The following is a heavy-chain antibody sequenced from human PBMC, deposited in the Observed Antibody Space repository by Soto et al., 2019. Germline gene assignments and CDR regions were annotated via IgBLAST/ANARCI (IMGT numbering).Heavy chain of an antibody. CDR1: GGSISSSSYY. Sequence: QLQLQESGPGLVKPSETLSLTCTVSGGSISSSSYYWGWIRQPPGKGLEWIGSIYYSGSTYYNPSLKSRVPIYVDTSKNQFSLKLSSVTAADTAVYYCARLVVVPAAMHYWGQGTLVTVSS. CDR3: ARLVVVPAAMHY. D-gene: IGHD2-2*01. V-gene: IGHV4-39*01. CDR2: IYYSGST. J-gene: IGHJ4*02.